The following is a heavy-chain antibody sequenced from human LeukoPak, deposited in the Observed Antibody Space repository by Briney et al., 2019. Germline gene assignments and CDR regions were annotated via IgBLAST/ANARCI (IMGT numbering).Heavy chain of an antibody. D-gene: IGHD3-10*01. Sequence: ASVKVSCKASGYTFTSYGISWVRQAPGQGLEWSGWISAYNGNTNYAQQLQGRVTMTTDTSTSTAYMELRSLRSDDTAVYYCASSYYSGSGNTVYYGMDVWGQGTTVTVSS. J-gene: IGHJ6*02. CDR1: GYTFTSYG. CDR2: ISAYNGNT. CDR3: ASSYYSGSGNTVYYGMDV. V-gene: IGHV1-18*01.